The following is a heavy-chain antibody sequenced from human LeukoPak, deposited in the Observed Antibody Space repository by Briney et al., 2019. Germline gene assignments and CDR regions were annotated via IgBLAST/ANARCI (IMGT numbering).Heavy chain of an antibody. CDR2: IYYSGST. Sequence: PSETLSLTCTVSGGSISSSSYYWGWIRQPPGKGLEWIGSIYYSGSTNYNPSLKSRVTISGDTSKIQFSLKLSSVTAADTAVYYCARSSYYYGADAFDIWGQGTMVTVSS. CDR3: ARSSYYYGADAFDI. V-gene: IGHV4-39*07. CDR1: GGSISSSSYY. D-gene: IGHD3-10*01. J-gene: IGHJ3*02.